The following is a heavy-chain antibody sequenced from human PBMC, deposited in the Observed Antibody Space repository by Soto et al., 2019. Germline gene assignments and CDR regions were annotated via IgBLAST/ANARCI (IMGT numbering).Heavy chain of an antibody. J-gene: IGHJ4*02. CDR2: IIPFFGTA. CDR1: GGTFSRHA. Sequence: QVQLVQSGAEVRKPGSSVKVSCKASGGTFSRHAISWVRQAPGQGLEGMGGIIPFFGTANHAQKFQGRVTLLADESTSTVYMELSSLRSEDTAMYYCARGWGYDSNDYYYAYWGQGTLVIVSS. CDR3: ARGWGYDSNDYYYAY. V-gene: IGHV1-69*01. D-gene: IGHD3-22*01.